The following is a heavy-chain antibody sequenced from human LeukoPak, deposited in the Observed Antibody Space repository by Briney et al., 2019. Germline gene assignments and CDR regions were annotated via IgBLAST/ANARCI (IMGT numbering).Heavy chain of an antibody. Sequence: GGSLRLSCAASGITFSSYAMSWVRQAPGKGLEWVSAISGGGFNTYSADSVKGRFTISRDSSKNTLFLQMNSLRAEDTALYYCAKATSSTWYNYDYWGQGTLVTVSS. CDR3: AKATSSTWYNYDY. D-gene: IGHD6-13*01. V-gene: IGHV3-23*01. CDR2: ISGGGFNT. CDR1: GITFSSYA. J-gene: IGHJ4*02.